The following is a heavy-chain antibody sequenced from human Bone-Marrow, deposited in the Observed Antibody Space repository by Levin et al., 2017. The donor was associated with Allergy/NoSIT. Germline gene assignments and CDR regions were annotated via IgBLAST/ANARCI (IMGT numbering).Heavy chain of an antibody. CDR3: ARDPGSGWNDAFDI. D-gene: IGHD6-19*01. CDR2: ISSSSSYI. V-gene: IGHV3-21*01. J-gene: IGHJ3*02. Sequence: GGSLRLSCAASGFTFSSYSMNWVRQAPGKGLEWVSSISSSSSYIYYADSVKGRFTISRDNAKNSLYLQMNSLRAEDTAVYYCARDPGSGWNDAFDIWGQGTMVTVSS. CDR1: GFTFSSYS.